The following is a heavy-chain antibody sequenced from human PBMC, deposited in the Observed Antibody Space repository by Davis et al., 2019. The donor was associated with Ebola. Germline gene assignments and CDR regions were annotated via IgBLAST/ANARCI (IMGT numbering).Heavy chain of an antibody. CDR2: ISGRGGST. CDR1: GFTFSSYA. Sequence: GESLKISCAASGFTFSSYAMSWVRQAPGKGLEWVSAISGRGGSTFYADSVKGRFNISRDNSKNTLYLQMNSLGAEDTAVYYCAKNRVAWTAMSDFDFWGQGTLVIVSS. D-gene: IGHD2-21*02. J-gene: IGHJ4*02. CDR3: AKNRVAWTAMSDFDF. V-gene: IGHV3-23*01.